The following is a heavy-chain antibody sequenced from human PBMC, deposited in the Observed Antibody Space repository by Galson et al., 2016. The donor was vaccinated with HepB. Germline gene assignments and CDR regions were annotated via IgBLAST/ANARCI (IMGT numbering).Heavy chain of an antibody. J-gene: IGHJ4*02. D-gene: IGHD6-6*01. CDR1: GYTFTSYD. CDR3: ARVEYASSTGANRFDY. CDR2: MNPNSGNT. V-gene: IGHV1-8*02. Sequence: CKASGYTFTSYDIHWVRQATGQGLEWMGWMNPNSGNTGYAQKFQGRVTLTRSTSKSTVYMELSSLRSEDMAMYYRARVEYASSTGANRFDYWGQGTLVTVSS.